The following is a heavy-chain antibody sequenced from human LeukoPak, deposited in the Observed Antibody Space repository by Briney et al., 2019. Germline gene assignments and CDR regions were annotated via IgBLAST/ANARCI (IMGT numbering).Heavy chain of an antibody. CDR3: AKEGDEFRGYLDV. CDR2: IHNDGTQG. V-gene: IGHV3-33*06. CDR1: GFTFRRLG. D-gene: IGHD2-21*02. Sequence: GTSLRLSCAASGFTFRRLGMQWVRQAPGKGLEWVAVIHNDGTQGQYGDSVKGRFTISKDNSQSTLYLQMNNLRDDDTAVYYCAKEGDEFRGYLDVWGKGTTVTVSS. J-gene: IGHJ6*03.